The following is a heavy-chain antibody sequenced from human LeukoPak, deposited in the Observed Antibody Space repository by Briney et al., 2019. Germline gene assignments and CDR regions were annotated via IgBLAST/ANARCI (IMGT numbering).Heavy chain of an antibody. Sequence: PGGSLRLSCAASGFTFSSYAMSWVRQAPGKGLEWVSSIGDGGGSTYYADSVQGRFTISRDNSKNTLYLQMDSLRAEDTAIYYCAKYYYGEAYFDYWGRGTLVTVSS. D-gene: IGHD4-17*01. CDR1: GFTFSSYA. J-gene: IGHJ4*02. V-gene: IGHV3-23*01. CDR3: AKYYYGEAYFDY. CDR2: IGDGGGST.